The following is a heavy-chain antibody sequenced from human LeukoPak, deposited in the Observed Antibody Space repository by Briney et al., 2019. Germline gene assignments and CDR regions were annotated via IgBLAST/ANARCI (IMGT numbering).Heavy chain of an antibody. Sequence: SVNVSCKASGGTFSIYAISWVRQAPGQGLEWMGGIIPIFGTANYAQKFQGRVTITADESTSTAYMELSSLRSEDTAVYYCARVGPGVFDYWGQGTLVTVSS. J-gene: IGHJ4*02. CDR1: GGTFSIYA. CDR2: IIPIFGTA. D-gene: IGHD1-14*01. V-gene: IGHV1-69*13. CDR3: ARVGPGVFDY.